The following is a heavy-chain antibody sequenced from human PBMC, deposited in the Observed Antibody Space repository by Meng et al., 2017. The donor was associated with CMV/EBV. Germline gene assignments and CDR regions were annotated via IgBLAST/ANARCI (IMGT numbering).Heavy chain of an antibody. J-gene: IGHJ6*02. CDR1: GGTFSSYA. D-gene: IGHD2-2*01. CDR3: ASTRASVVPAATSSYYYYGMDV. V-gene: IGHV1-69*05. Sequence: SVKVSCKASGGTFSSYAISWVRQAPGQGLEWMGGIIPNFGTANYAQKFQGRVTITTDESTSTAYMELSSLRSEDTAVYYCASTRASVVPAATSSYYYYGMDVWGQGTTVTVSS. CDR2: IIPNFGTA.